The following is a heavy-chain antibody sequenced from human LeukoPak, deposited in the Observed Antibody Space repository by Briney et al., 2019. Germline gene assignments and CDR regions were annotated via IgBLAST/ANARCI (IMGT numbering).Heavy chain of an antibody. CDR3: ARVDTMVRGVSLFDY. J-gene: IGHJ4*02. CDR1: GYTFTSYG. Sequence: ALLQVSFKASGYTFTSYGISGVRQSPGQGLEWMGWISAYNGNTNYAQKLQGRVTMTTDTSTSTAYMELRSLRSDDTAVYYCARVDTMVRGVSLFDYWGQGTLVTVSS. CDR2: ISAYNGNT. V-gene: IGHV1-18*01. D-gene: IGHD3-10*01.